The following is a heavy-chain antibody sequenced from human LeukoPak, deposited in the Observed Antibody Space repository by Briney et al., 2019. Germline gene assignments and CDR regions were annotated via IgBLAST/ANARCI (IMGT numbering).Heavy chain of an antibody. Sequence: ASVKVSCKASGGTFSSYAISWVRQAPGQGLEWMGGIIPIFGTTNYAQKFQGRVTITTDESTSTAYMELSSLRSEDTAVYYCASHPRISVVIATEGAFDIWGQGTMVTVSS. D-gene: IGHD2-21*01. J-gene: IGHJ3*02. CDR1: GGTFSSYA. V-gene: IGHV1-69*05. CDR3: ASHPRISVVIATEGAFDI. CDR2: IIPIFGTT.